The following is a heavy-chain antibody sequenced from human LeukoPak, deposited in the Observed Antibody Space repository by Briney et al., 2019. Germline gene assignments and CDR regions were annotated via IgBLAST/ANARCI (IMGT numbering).Heavy chain of an antibody. CDR1: GGTFSSYA. V-gene: IGHV1-8*03. D-gene: IGHD3-3*01. CDR2: MNPNSGNT. CDR3: ARADVLRFLEWLDY. J-gene: IGHJ4*02. Sequence: ASVKVSCKASGGTFSSYAINWVRQATGQGLEWMGWMNPNSGNTGYAQKFQGRVTITRNTSISTAYMELSSLRSEDTAVYYCARADVLRFLEWLDYWGQGTLVTVSS.